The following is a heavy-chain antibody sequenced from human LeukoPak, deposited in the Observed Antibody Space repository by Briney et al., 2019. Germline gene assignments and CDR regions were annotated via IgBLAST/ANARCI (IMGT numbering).Heavy chain of an antibody. CDR2: IYYSGST. D-gene: IGHD3-22*01. J-gene: IGHJ6*03. V-gene: IGHV4-39*01. CDR3: ARHSYYDSSGYSYRLVSSDYYYMDV. Sequence: PSETLSLTCTVSGGSISTTSYYWGWIRQPPGKGLEGIGSIYYSGSTYYNPSLKSRVTISVDTSKNQFSLKLSSVTAADTAVYYCARHSYYDSSGYSYRLVSSDYYYMDVWGKGITVTVSS. CDR1: GGSISTTSYY.